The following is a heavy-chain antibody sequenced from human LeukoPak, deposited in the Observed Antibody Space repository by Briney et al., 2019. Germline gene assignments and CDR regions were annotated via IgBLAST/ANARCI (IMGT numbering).Heavy chain of an antibody. CDR1: GFTFSSYA. CDR2: VTGSGGST. Sequence: GGSLRLSCAASGFTFSSYAMSWVRLAPGKGLEWVSGVTGSGGSTYYADSVKGRFTISRDNSKNTLYLQMNSLRAEDTAVYYCAKKSVAAIPPIYWGQGTLVTVSS. CDR3: AKKSVAAIPPIY. V-gene: IGHV3-23*01. J-gene: IGHJ4*02. D-gene: IGHD2-21*02.